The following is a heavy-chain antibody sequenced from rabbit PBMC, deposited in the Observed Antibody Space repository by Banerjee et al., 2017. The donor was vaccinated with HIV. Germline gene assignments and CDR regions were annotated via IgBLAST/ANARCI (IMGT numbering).Heavy chain of an antibody. V-gene: IGHV1S40*01. Sequence: QSLEESGGDLVKPGASLTLTCTASGFSFSSSYCICWVRQAPGKGLEWIACIYAGSSGTTYYASWAKGRFTISKPSSTTVTLQMTSLTAADTATYFCARRYYYGMDLWGPGTLVTVS. CDR1: GFSFSSSYC. CDR3: ARRYYYGMDL. CDR2: IYAGSSGTT. J-gene: IGHJ6*01.